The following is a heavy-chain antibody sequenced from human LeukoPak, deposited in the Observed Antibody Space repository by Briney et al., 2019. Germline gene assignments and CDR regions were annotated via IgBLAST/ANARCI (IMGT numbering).Heavy chain of an antibody. Sequence: ASVKVSCKASGYTFTHYVINWVRQAPGQGREWMGKISAYNNYTTYAQKFQGRIAMTTDTSTNTAYMDLRSLRSDDTAFYYCAREGADDHGRLLWFDPWGQGTLVTVSS. D-gene: IGHD4-17*01. CDR2: ISAYNNYT. V-gene: IGHV1-18*01. CDR3: AREGADDHGRLLWFDP. CDR1: GYTFTHYV. J-gene: IGHJ5*02.